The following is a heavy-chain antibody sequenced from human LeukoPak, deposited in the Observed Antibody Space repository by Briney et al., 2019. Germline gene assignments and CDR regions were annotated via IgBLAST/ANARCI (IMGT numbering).Heavy chain of an antibody. CDR2: IYTSGST. D-gene: IGHD3-3*01. J-gene: IGHJ4*02. CDR1: GGSISSYY. Sequence: PSETLSLTCSVSGGSISSYYWGWIRQPAGKGLEWIGRIYTSGSTNYNPSLKSRVTMSVDTSKNQFSLKLSSVTAADTAVYYCARSDFWSGYRFDYWGQGTLVTVSS. V-gene: IGHV4-4*07. CDR3: ARSDFWSGYRFDY.